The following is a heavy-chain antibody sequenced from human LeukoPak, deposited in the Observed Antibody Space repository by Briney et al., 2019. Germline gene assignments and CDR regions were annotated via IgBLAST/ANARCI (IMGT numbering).Heavy chain of an antibody. D-gene: IGHD2-2*01. Sequence: PGGSLRLSCAASGFTFSSYAMSWVRQAPGKGLECISIINASGDNTYFADSVKGRFTISRDNSKNTVYLQMNSLRAEDTAVFYCAKVSVGVVVPTAYFDYRGQGTLVTVSS. CDR2: INASGDNT. CDR1: GFTFSSYA. V-gene: IGHV3-23*01. CDR3: AKVSVGVVVPTAYFDY. J-gene: IGHJ4*02.